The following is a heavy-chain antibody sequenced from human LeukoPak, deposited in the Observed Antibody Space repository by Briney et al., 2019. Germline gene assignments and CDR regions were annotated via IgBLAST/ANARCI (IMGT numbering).Heavy chain of an antibody. CDR2: WRFSGYA. CDR3: ARRGFFGTGNYYNPSSYFDV. D-gene: IGHD3-10*01. V-gene: IGHV4-59*12. J-gene: IGHJ2*01. Sequence: SETLSLTCSISADSFSSYYWGCIRQTPQGGLELLGYWRFSGYADYNPSLKSRVNLSVDTTKNLISLRLTSVTAADTAVYYCARRGFFGTGNYYNPSSYFDVWGRGALVTVSS. CDR1: ADSFSSYY.